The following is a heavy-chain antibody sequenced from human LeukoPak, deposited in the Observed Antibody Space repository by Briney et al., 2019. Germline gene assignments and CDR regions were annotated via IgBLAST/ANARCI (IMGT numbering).Heavy chain of an antibody. CDR2: IYYSGST. J-gene: IGHJ3*02. V-gene: IGHV4-59*08. D-gene: IGHD5-24*01. CDR3: ARSGEMAYAFDS. Sequence: SETLSLTCTVSGGSISSYYWSWIRQPPGKGLEWIGYIYYSGSTNYNPSLKSRVTISVDTSKNQFSLKLSSVTAADTAVYYCARSGEMAYAFDSWGQGTMVTVSS. CDR1: GGSISSYY.